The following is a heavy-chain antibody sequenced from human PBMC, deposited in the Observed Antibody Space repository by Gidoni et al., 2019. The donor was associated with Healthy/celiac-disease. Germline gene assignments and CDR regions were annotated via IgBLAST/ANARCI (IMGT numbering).Heavy chain of an antibody. D-gene: IGHD5-18*01. V-gene: IGHV2-26*01. J-gene: IGHJ4*02. CDR3: VRITSGYRITFDY. Sequence: QVTLKESGPVLVKPTDTLTLTCTVSGFSPRQDRMGVSWIRQPPGKAMEWLAHIFSNDEKSYSTPLTSRLTISKDTSKSQVVLTMTNMDPVDTATYYCVRITSGYRITFDYWGQGTLVTVSS. CDR2: IFSNDEK. CDR1: GFSPRQDRMG.